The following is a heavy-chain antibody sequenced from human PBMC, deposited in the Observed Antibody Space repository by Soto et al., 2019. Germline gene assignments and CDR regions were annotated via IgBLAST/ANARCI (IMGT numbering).Heavy chain of an antibody. CDR2: LNIAGTI. D-gene: IGHD6-13*01. CDR1: GASIRSFN. CDR3: ARDRGEYTSSWFWYFSH. J-gene: IGHJ2*01. Sequence: SETLSLTCSVSGASIRSFNWNWVRQPAGKGPEWVGRLNIAGTINYNPSLKSRITMSMDTSKNQISLHLRSVTAADTAIYYCARDRGEYTSSWFWYFSHWGHGTLVTVSS. V-gene: IGHV4-4*07.